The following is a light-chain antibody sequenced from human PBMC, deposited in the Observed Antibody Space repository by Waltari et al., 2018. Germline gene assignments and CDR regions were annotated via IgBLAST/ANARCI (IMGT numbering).Light chain of an antibody. J-gene: IGKJ4*01. CDR3: QQYASSPLT. Sequence: EIVLTQSPGSLSLSPGERATLSCRASQSVSSNYLAWYQQKPGQAPRPLIYGASTRATGIPDRFSGSGSGTDFTLTITRLEPEECAVYYCQQYASSPLTFGGGPRWRSN. CDR1: QSVSSNY. CDR2: GAS. V-gene: IGKV3-20*01.